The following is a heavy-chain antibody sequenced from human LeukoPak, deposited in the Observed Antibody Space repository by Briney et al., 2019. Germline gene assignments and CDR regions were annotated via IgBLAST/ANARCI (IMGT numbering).Heavy chain of an antibody. CDR3: ARDQSPKWGSGERYFDY. V-gene: IGHV3-33*01. CDR1: GFTLNTYG. D-gene: IGHD7-27*01. J-gene: IGHJ4*02. Sequence: PGGTLRLFCEAYGFTLNTYGMPWDRQARGKGLEWVAAMRSEGCEIYYSDSGKGRFTISRDNSKNPLYLQMNSLRAEYTAGYYCARDQSPKWGSGERYFDYWGQGTLVTVSS. CDR2: MRSEGCEI.